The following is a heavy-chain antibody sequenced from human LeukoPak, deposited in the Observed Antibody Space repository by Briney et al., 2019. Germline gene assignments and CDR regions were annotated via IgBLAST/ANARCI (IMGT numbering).Heavy chain of an antibody. CDR3: AKGHRESSSFFDS. V-gene: IGHV3-23*01. CDR1: SGFA. CDR2: INGRGDDT. J-gene: IGHJ4*02. Sequence: GGSLRLSCAAFSGFAMSWVRQAPGERLEWVSAINGRGDDTYYPDSVKGRFTISRYNSNNTLYLQMNSLRADDTAVYYCAKGHRESSSFFDSWGQGSPVTVSS.